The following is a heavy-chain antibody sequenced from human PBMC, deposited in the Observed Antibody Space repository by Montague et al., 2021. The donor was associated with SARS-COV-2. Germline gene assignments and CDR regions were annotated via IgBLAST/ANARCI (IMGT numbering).Heavy chain of an antibody. Sequence: SETLSLTCAVSGDSMSSNNRCTWVRQSPGKGLEWIGEIHHIVGTNYNPSLKSRVSISVDRSRNQFSLNLNSVTAADTAFYYCTTVFCGCSATSCYLYNWGRGTLVTVSS. CDR3: TTVFCGCSATSCYLYN. CDR2: IHHIVGT. D-gene: IGHD2-2*01. CDR1: GDSMSSNNR. J-gene: IGHJ4*02. V-gene: IGHV4-4*02.